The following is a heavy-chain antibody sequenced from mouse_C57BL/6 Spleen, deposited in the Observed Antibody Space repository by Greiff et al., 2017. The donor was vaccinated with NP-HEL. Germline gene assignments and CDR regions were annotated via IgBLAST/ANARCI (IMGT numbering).Heavy chain of an antibody. Sequence: EVQLVESGGDLVKPGGSLKLSCAASGFTFSSYGMSWVRQTPDKRLEWVATISSGGSYTYYPDSVKGRFTISRDNAKNTLYLQMSSLKSEDTAMYYCARPDDYRYAMDYWGQGTSVTVSS. D-gene: IGHD2-4*01. CDR3: ARPDDYRYAMDY. V-gene: IGHV5-6*01. CDR1: GFTFSSYG. J-gene: IGHJ4*01. CDR2: ISSGGSYT.